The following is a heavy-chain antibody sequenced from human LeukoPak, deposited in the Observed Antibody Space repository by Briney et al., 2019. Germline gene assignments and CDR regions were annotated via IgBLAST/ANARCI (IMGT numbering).Heavy chain of an antibody. J-gene: IGHJ4*02. CDR3: ARGYYGYNNYFDY. Sequence: SVKVSCTASGGTFSSYAISWVRQAPGQGLEWMGGIIPILGTANYAQKFQGRVTITADESTSTAYMELSSLRSEDTAVYYCARGYYGYNNYFDYWGQGTLVTVSS. D-gene: IGHD3-10*01. CDR2: IIPILGTA. V-gene: IGHV1-69*13. CDR1: GGTFSSYA.